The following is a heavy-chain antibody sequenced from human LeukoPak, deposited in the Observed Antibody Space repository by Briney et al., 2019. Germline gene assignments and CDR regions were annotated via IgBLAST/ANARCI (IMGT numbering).Heavy chain of an antibody. CDR1: GLSPNPKF. D-gene: IGHD2-15*01. V-gene: IGHV3-53*01. J-gene: IGHJ4*02. Sequence: GVSLRLSCATSGLSPNPKFVSWVRQAPGKGLECVTLIYTGCDTYHSDSVKVRFTISRDNSKNTVFLQVNSLRVEDTAMYYCARVASCDGGTCYYLDYWGQGTLVSVSP. CDR3: ARVASCDGGTCYYLDY. CDR2: IYTGCDT.